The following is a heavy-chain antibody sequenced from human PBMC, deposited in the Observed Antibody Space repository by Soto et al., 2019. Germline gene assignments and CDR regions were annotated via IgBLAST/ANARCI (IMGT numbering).Heavy chain of an antibody. CDR1: GFTFDDYA. D-gene: IGHD2-2*02. Sequence: VQLVESGGAVVRPGGSLRLSCAASGFTFDDYAMSWVRQAPGKGLEWVAAINWNGGSPTYADSLKGRFTISRDNAKNSLHLQISSLRAEDTALYYCARCSSTSCYIMASFDYWGQGTLVTVSS. J-gene: IGHJ4*02. CDR3: ARCSSTSCYIMASFDY. V-gene: IGHV3-20*04. CDR2: INWNGGSP.